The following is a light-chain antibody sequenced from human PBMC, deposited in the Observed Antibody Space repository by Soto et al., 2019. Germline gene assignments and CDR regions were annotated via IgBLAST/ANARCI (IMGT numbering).Light chain of an antibody. V-gene: IGLV2-8*01. Sequence: QSALTQPPSASGSPGQSVTISCTGTSSDVGGYHYVSWYQQRPGKAPKRMIYEVSKRPSGVPDRFSGSKSGNTASLTGSGLQAEDEADYYCCSDEGGGNLVFGGGTKLTV. CDR1: SSDVGGYHY. CDR2: EVS. J-gene: IGLJ3*02. CDR3: CSDEGGGNLV.